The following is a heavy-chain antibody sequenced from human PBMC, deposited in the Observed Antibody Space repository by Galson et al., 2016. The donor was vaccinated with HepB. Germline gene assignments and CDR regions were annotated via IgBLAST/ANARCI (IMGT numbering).Heavy chain of an antibody. Sequence: QSGAEVKKPGESLKISCKGSGYSFTSSWIGWVRQMPGKGLEWMGIIYPGDSDTRYNPSFQGQVTISADKSITTAYLQWSSLKASDTAMYYCARSLYSGSYSELFDYWGQGTLVTVSS. CDR2: IYPGDSDT. D-gene: IGHD1-26*01. J-gene: IGHJ4*02. CDR1: GYSFTSSW. V-gene: IGHV5-51*01. CDR3: ARSLYSGSYSELFDY.